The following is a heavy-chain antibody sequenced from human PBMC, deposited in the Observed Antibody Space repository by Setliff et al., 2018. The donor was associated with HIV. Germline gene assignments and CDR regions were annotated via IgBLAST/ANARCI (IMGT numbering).Heavy chain of an antibody. Sequence: PSETLSLTCAVYGGSFSGYYWSWIRQPPGKGLEWIGEINHSGSTNYNPSLKSRVTISVDTSKNQFSLKLSSVTAADTAVYYCARLRLLYYYYYYMDVWGKGTTVTVSS. CDR2: INHSGST. V-gene: IGHV4-34*01. J-gene: IGHJ6*03. CDR3: ARLRLLYYYYYYMDV. CDR1: GGSFSGYY.